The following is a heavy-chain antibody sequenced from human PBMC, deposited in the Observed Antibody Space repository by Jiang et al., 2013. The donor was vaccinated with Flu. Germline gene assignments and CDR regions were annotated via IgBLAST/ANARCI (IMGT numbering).Heavy chain of an antibody. Sequence: VQLLESGGGLVQPGGSLTLSCAASGFTFINYDFHWVRQATGKRLEWVSAIGTGGDTYYTDSVKGRFTFSRENAKNSLYLQMNSLSAGDTGVYWCTRGGANWALQSFDFWGQGTL. D-gene: IGHD7-27*01. J-gene: IGHJ4*02. CDR2: IGTGGDT. V-gene: IGHV3-13*01. CDR1: GFTFINYD. CDR3: TRGGANWALQSFDF.